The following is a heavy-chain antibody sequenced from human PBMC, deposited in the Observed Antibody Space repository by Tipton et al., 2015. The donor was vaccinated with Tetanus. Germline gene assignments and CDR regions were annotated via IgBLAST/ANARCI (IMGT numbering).Heavy chain of an antibody. D-gene: IGHD3-22*01. J-gene: IGHJ4*02. CDR2: IQSQPEGGST. V-gene: IGHV3-15*01. Sequence: SLRLSCAASGFSFSNSWMSWVRQAPGRGLEWVGRIQSQPEGGSTVYGAAGKGRVTISRDNSKSTIYLQMNSLQADDTAVYYCTTDSLNYYDSTGYYFYWGQGTRVTVSS. CDR1: GFSFSNSW. CDR3: TTDSLNYYDSTGYYFY.